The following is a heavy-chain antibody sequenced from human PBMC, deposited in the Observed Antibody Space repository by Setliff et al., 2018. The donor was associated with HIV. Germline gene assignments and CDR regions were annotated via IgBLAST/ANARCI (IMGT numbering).Heavy chain of an antibody. Sequence: VSCKASGYTSTSYDINWVRQATGQGLGWMGWMNPDSGNTGSAQNFQGRLTITWNTSISTAYMELGSLGFDDTAVYFCARTRSGGSSVYYYYYMDVWGQGTAVTVSS. CDR2: MNPDSGNT. D-gene: IGHD2-15*01. CDR3: ARTRSGGSSVYYYYYMDV. V-gene: IGHV1-8*01. J-gene: IGHJ6*03. CDR1: GYTSTSYD.